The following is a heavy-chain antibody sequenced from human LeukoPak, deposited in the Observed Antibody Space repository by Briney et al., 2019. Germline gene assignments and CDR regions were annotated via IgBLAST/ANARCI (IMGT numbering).Heavy chain of an antibody. CDR1: GYTFITND. J-gene: IGHJ6*02. CDR2: ISGYNGNT. V-gene: IGHV1-18*04. D-gene: IGHD3-10*01. CDR3: ATASLTMIRGVTSAYYGMDV. Sequence: GASVKVSCKASGYTFITNDISWVRQVPGQGLEWMGWISGYNGNTNYAQKYQGRVTITTDTSKSTAYMELRSLRSDDTALYYCATASLTMIRGVTSAYYGMDVWGQGTTVTVS.